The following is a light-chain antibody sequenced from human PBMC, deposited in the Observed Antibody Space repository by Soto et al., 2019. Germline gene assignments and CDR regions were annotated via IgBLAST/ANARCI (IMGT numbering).Light chain of an antibody. CDR3: QQRRNWPRT. CDR1: QSVSSY. V-gene: IGKV3-11*01. CDR2: DAS. J-gene: IGKJ1*01. Sequence: EIVLTQSPGTLSLSPGERATLSCRASQSVSSYLAWYQQKPGQAPRLLIYDASNRATGIPARFSGSGSGTDFTLTISSLEHPDFAVYYCQQRRNWPRTFGQGTKVDIK.